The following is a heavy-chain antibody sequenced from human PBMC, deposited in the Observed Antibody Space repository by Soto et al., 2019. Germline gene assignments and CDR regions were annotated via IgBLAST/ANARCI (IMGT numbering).Heavy chain of an antibody. Sequence: EVQLLESGGGLVQPGGSLRLSCAASGFTLSTFPMTWVRQAPGKGLEWISGIGDGGGTTYYADSVKGRFTISRDNSKNTLYLQMTGLRAEDTAVYYCASGERSGSSWSHSDYWGQGTLVTVSS. CDR3: ASGERSGSSWSHSDY. D-gene: IGHD6-13*01. CDR2: IGDGGGTT. CDR1: GFTLSTFP. V-gene: IGHV3-23*01. J-gene: IGHJ4*02.